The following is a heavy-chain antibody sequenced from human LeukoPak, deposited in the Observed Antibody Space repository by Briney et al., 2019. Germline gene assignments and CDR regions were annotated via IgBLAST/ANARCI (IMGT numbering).Heavy chain of an antibody. CDR2: ISYDGSNP. Sequence: PGGSLRLSCAASGFTFSSFGMHWVRQAPGKGQEWVAVISYDGSNPYYADSVKGRFTISRDNSKNTLYLQMNSLRAEDTAVYYCAKDHYDYIGGTYRDFDYWGQGTLVTVSS. D-gene: IGHD3-16*02. CDR1: GFTFSSFG. CDR3: AKDHYDYIGGTYRDFDY. V-gene: IGHV3-30*18. J-gene: IGHJ4*02.